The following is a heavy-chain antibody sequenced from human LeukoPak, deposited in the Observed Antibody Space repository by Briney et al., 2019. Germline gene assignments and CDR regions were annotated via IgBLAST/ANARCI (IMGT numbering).Heavy chain of an antibody. CDR1: GFTFSSYA. Sequence: TGGSLRLSCAASGFTFSSYAMSWVCQAPPKGLEWVSAISGSGGTTSYADSVKGRFTISRDNFKNTLYLQMNSLRAEDTAVYYCAKSATGTTSNWFDPWGEGALVTVSS. CDR2: ISGSGGTT. V-gene: IGHV3-23*01. CDR3: AKSATGTTSNWFDP. D-gene: IGHD1-7*01. J-gene: IGHJ5*02.